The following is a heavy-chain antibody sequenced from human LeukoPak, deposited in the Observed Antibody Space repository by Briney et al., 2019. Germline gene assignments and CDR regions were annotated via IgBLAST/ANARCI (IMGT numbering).Heavy chain of an antibody. D-gene: IGHD3-22*01. CDR1: GYTFTSYY. V-gene: IGHV1-46*01. Sequence: ASVKVSCKASGYTFTSYYMHWVRQAPGQGLEWMGIINPSGGSTSYAQKFQGRVTITRNTSASTAYMELSSLRSEDMAVYYCARVYSFYDSSGYSRHDAFDIWGQGTMVTVSS. CDR2: INPSGGST. J-gene: IGHJ3*02. CDR3: ARVYSFYDSSGYSRHDAFDI.